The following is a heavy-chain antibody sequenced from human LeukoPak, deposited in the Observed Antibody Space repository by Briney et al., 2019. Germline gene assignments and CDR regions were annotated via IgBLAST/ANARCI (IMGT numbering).Heavy chain of an antibody. CDR2: IYYSGST. V-gene: IGHV4-31*03. D-gene: IGHD3-22*01. J-gene: IGHJ4*02. Sequence: SETLSLTCTVSGGSISSGGYYWSWIRQHPGKGLEWIGYIYYSGSTYYNPSLKSRVTISVDTSKNQFSLKLSSVTAADTAVYYCARGSVITYDYWGQGTLVTVSS. CDR1: GGSISSGGYY. CDR3: ARGSVITYDY.